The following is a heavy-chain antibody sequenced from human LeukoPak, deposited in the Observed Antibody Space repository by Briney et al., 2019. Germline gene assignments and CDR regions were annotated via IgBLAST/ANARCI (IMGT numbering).Heavy chain of an antibody. D-gene: IGHD3-16*01. J-gene: IGHJ4*02. CDR1: GYTFTHYY. CDR3: ARDWQGYAHDFDY. CDR2: INPITGST. V-gene: IGHV1-2*02. Sequence: GSVQVSFQASGYTFTHYYIHWVRQAPGQGLEWMGWINPITGSTIYARRFQGRVTMTRDTSINTSYMDLSRLRTDDTAVYYCARDWQGYAHDFDYWGQGTLVTVSS.